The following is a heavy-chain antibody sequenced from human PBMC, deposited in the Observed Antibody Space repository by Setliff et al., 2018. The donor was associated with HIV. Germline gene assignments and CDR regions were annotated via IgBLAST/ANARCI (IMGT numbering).Heavy chain of an antibody. V-gene: IGHV4-34*01. Sequence: PSETLSLTCGVFRGPFSGYFWSWIRQSPGRGLEWIGEINFSGTTNYNPSLKSRVTISIDTSKEWFSLNLTSVTAADTATYYCVREKSPFGTVAGLVGPWGQGTLVTVSS. CDR2: INFSGTT. CDR3: VREKSPFGTVAGLVGP. J-gene: IGHJ5*02. CDR1: RGPFSGYF. D-gene: IGHD6-19*01.